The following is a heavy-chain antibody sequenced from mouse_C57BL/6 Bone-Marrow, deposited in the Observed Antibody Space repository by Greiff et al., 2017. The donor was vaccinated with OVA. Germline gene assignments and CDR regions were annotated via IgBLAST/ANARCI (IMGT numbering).Heavy chain of an antibody. Sequence: EVQVVESEGGLVQPGSSLKLSCTASGFTFSDYYMAWVRQVPEKGLEWVANINYDGSSTYYLDSLKSRFIISRDNATNILYLQMSSLKSEDTATYYCARDPLTGTLDYWGQGTTLTVSS. V-gene: IGHV5-16*01. J-gene: IGHJ2*01. CDR2: INYDGSST. CDR3: ARDPLTGTLDY. D-gene: IGHD4-1*01. CDR1: GFTFSDYY.